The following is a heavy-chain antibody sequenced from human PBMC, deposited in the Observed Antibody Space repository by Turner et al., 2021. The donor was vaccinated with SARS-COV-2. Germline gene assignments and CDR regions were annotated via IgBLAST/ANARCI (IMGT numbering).Heavy chain of an antibody. CDR3: ARQLVATKVDY. CDR2: IYWDDDK. CDR1: GFSLSTSGVG. Sequence: QITLKESGLSLVNPSPTLPLTCTFSGFSLSTSGVGVGWIRQPPGKALEWLALIYWDDDKRYSPSLKARLTITKDTSKNQVFLKMTNMDPVDTATYYCARQLVATKVDYWGQGTLVTVSS. D-gene: IGHD5-12*01. J-gene: IGHJ4*02. V-gene: IGHV2-5*02.